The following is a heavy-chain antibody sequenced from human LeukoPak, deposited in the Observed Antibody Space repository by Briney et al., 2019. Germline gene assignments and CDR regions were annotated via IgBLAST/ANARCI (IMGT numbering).Heavy chain of an antibody. D-gene: IGHD1-26*01. Sequence: ASVKVSCKASGYTFTSYGISLVRQAPGQGLEWMGWISAYNGNTNYAQKLQGRVTMTTDTSTSTAYMELRSLRSDDTAVYYCARDRVGWPLLGTNWFDPWGQGTLVTVSS. CDR2: ISAYNGNT. J-gene: IGHJ5*02. V-gene: IGHV1-18*01. CDR1: GYTFTSYG. CDR3: ARDRVGWPLLGTNWFDP.